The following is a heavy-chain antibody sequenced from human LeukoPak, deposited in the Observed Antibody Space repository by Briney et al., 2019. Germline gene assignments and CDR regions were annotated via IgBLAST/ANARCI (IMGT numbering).Heavy chain of an antibody. CDR2: INHSGST. Sequence: PSETLSLTCAVYGGSFSGYYWSWIRQPPGKGLEWIGEINHSGSTNYNPSPKSRVTISVDTSKNQFSLRLSSVTAADTAVYYCARVSVALVATDAFDIWGQGTMVTVSS. D-gene: IGHD5-12*01. V-gene: IGHV4-34*01. J-gene: IGHJ3*02. CDR1: GGSFSGYY. CDR3: ARVSVALVATDAFDI.